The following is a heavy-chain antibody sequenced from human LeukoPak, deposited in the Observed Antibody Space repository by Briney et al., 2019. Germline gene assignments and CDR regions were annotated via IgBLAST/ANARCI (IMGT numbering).Heavy chain of an antibody. V-gene: IGHV4-59*08. CDR1: GGSISSYY. D-gene: IGHD3-10*01. CDR2: IYYSGST. J-gene: IGHJ4*02. Sequence: SKTLSLTCTVSGGSISSYYWSWIRQPPGKGLEWIGYIYYSGSTNYNPSLKSRVTISVDTSKNQFSLRLSSVTASDTALYYCARHFGSGTFPLDYWGQGTLVTVSS. CDR3: ARHFGSGTFPLDY.